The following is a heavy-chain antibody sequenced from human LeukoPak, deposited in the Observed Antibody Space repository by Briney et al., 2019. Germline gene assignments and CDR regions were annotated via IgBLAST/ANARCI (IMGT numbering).Heavy chain of an antibody. CDR2: ISSSSSYI. CDR1: GFTFSSYS. Sequence: AGGSLRLSCAASGFTFSSYSMNWVRQAPGEGLEWVSSISSSSSYIYYADSVKGRFTISRDNAKNSLYLQMNSLRAEDTAVYYCARDPAPMDVWGQGTTVTVSS. CDR3: ARDPAPMDV. V-gene: IGHV3-21*01. J-gene: IGHJ6*02.